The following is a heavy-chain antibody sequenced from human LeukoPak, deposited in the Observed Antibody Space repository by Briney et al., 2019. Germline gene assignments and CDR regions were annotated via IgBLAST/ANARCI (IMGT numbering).Heavy chain of an antibody. D-gene: IGHD5-12*01. CDR2: IYYSGST. CDR3: ARHMPEVATISYFGY. Sequence: SETLSLTCTVSGGSISSYYWSWLRQPPGEGLEWIGYIYYSGSTNYHPSLKRRVPISGDTSKHQFSLKLLSVPAADPAVFYCARHMPEVATISYFGYCGEKTLVTASS. CDR1: GGSISSYY. V-gene: IGHV4-59*08. J-gene: IGHJ4*02.